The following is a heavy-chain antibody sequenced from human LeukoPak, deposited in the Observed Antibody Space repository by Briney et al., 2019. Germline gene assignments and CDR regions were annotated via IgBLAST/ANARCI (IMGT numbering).Heavy chain of an antibody. Sequence: SVTVSCKTSGGTFNNSAISRVRQAPGPGLEWLGGIMPLFGTAGYAPKFQGRVTITKDESTRTVYLELTSLASDDTAVYYCARDVHGDYGSGWFDPWGKGTLVSVS. V-gene: IGHV1-69*05. D-gene: IGHD4-17*01. CDR1: GGTFNNSA. CDR2: IMPLFGTA. CDR3: ARDVHGDYGSGWFDP. J-gene: IGHJ5*02.